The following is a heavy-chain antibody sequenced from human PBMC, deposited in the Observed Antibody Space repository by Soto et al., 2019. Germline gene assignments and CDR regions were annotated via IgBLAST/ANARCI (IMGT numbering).Heavy chain of an antibody. CDR2: IYYSGST. Sequence: SETLSLTCTVSGGSISSGGYYWSWIRQHPGKGLEWIGYIYYSGSTYYNPPLKSRVTISVDTSKNQFSLKLSSVTAADTAVYYCARDALLFSSRFDYWGQGTLVTVSS. V-gene: IGHV4-31*03. J-gene: IGHJ4*02. CDR1: GGSISSGGYY. D-gene: IGHD3-10*01. CDR3: ARDALLFSSRFDY.